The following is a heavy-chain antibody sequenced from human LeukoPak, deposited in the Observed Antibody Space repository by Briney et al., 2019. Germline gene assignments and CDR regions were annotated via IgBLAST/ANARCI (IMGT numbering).Heavy chain of an antibody. D-gene: IGHD2-2*01. CDR3: ARGEDIVVVPAAYYYGMDV. V-gene: IGHV3-21*01. J-gene: IGHJ6*02. CDR2: ISSSSGYI. Sequence: GGSLRLSCAASGFTFSSYSMSWVRQAPGKGLEWVSSISSSSGYIYYADSVKGRFTISRDNAKNSLYLQMNSLRAEDTAVYYCARGEDIVVVPAAYYYGMDVWGQGTTVTVSS. CDR1: GFTFSSYS.